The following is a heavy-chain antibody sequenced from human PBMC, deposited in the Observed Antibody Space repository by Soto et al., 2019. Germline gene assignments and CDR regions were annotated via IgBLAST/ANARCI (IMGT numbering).Heavy chain of an antibody. J-gene: IGHJ4*02. D-gene: IGHD6-19*01. Sequence: QVQLQQWGAGLLKPSETLSLTCAVYGGSFSGYYWSWIRQPPGKGLEWIGEINHSGSTNYNPSLKCRVTITVDTSKNQFSLKLSAVTAADTAVYYCGRSSGLAYWGQGTLVTVSS. CDR1: GGSFSGYY. CDR2: INHSGST. CDR3: GRSSGLAY. V-gene: IGHV4-34*01.